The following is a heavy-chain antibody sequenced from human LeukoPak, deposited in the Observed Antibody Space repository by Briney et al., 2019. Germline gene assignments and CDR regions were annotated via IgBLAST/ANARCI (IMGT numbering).Heavy chain of an antibody. CDR3: AISYSYGRIDY. CDR2: INPSGGST. J-gene: IGHJ4*02. V-gene: IGHV1-46*03. Sequence: ASVKVFCKASGYTFTSYYMHWVRQAPGQGLEWMGIINPSGGSTSYAQKFQGRVTMTRDTSTSTVYMELSSLRSEDTAVYYCAISYSYGRIDYWGQGTLVTVSS. CDR1: GYTFTSYY. D-gene: IGHD5-18*01.